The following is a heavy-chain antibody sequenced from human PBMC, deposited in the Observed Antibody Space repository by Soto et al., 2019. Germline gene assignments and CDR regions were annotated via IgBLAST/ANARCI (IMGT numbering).Heavy chain of an antibody. J-gene: IGHJ3*02. CDR2: ISAYNGNT. CDR1: GYTFTSYG. D-gene: IGHD3-3*01. V-gene: IGHV1-18*01. Sequence: PGESLKISCKGSGYTFTSYGISWVRQAPGQGLEWMGWISAYNGNTNYAQKLQGRVTMTTDTSTSTAYMELRSLRSDDTAVYYCATLRFLEWYPSEDAFDIWGQGTMVTVSS. CDR3: ATLRFLEWYPSEDAFDI.